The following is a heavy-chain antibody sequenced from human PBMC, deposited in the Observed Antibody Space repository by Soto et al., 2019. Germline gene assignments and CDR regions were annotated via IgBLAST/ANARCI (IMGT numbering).Heavy chain of an antibody. CDR3: ARGVVVPAARGGWFDP. CDR2: IYTSGST. D-gene: IGHD2-2*01. V-gene: IGHV4-4*07. J-gene: IGHJ5*02. Sequence: SETLSLTCTVSGGSISGYYWSWIRQPAGKGLEWIGRIYTSGSTNYNPSLKSRVTMSVDTSKNQFSLKLSSVTAADTAVYYCARGVVVPAARGGWFDPWGQGTLVTVSS. CDR1: GGSISGYY.